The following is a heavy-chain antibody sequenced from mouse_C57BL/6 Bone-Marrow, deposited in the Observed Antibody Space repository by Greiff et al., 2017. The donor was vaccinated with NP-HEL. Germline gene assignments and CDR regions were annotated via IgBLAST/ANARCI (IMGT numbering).Heavy chain of an antibody. D-gene: IGHD2-3*01. CDR2: INPNNGGT. J-gene: IGHJ2*01. V-gene: IGHV1-22*01. CDR1: GYTFTDYN. Sequence: EVQLQQSGPELVKPGASVKMSCKASGYTFTDYNMHWVKQSHGQSLEWLGYINPNNGGTSYNQQFKGKATLTVNKSSSTAYMELRSLTSEDSAVYYCARGWLLRIDYWGQGTTLTVSS. CDR3: ARGWLLRIDY.